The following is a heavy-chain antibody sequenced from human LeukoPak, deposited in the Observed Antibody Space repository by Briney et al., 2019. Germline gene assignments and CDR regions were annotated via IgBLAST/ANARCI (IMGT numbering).Heavy chain of an antibody. Sequence: HPGRSLRLSCAASGFTLGVYNMHWVRQAPGKGLEWVTFISYDEDTAYYTDSVKGRFTISRDNSKNTLALQMNSLRPDDTAVYYCARDLWGSGSYNFFYYGMDVWGQGTTVTVSS. CDR1: GFTLGVYN. CDR3: ARDLWGSGSYNFFYYGMDV. CDR2: ISYDEDTA. D-gene: IGHD3-10*01. J-gene: IGHJ6*02. V-gene: IGHV3-30-3*01.